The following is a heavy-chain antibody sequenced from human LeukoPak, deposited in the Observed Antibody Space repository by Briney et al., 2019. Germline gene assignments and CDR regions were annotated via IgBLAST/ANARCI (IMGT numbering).Heavy chain of an antibody. Sequence: GSLRLSCAASGFTFSSYEMNWVRQAPGKGLEWVSYISSGGSTVYYADSVKGRFTISRDNAKNSLYLQMNSLRAEDTAMYYCARDEFGSGTPHFANWGQGTLVTVSS. D-gene: IGHD3-10*01. CDR1: GFTFSSYE. J-gene: IGHJ4*02. CDR3: ARDEFGSGTPHFAN. V-gene: IGHV3-48*03. CDR2: ISSGGSTV.